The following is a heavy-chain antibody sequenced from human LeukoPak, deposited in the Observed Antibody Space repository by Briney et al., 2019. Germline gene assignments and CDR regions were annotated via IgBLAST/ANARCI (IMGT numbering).Heavy chain of an antibody. CDR3: ARDSPGITIFGVVTPN. Sequence: GGSLRLSCSASGFTFSSFWMSWVRQAPCKGLEWVAKIKQDGSEKYYVDSVKGRFTISRDNAKNSLYLQMNSLRAEDTAVYYCARDSPGITIFGVVTPNGGQGTLVTVSS. D-gene: IGHD3-3*01. J-gene: IGHJ4*02. V-gene: IGHV3-7*05. CDR2: IKQDGSEK. CDR1: GFTFSSFW.